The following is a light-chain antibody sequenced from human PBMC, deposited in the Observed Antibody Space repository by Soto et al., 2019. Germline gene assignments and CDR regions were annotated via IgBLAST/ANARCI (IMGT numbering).Light chain of an antibody. CDR3: QQYSSYPET. V-gene: IGKV1-5*03. J-gene: IGKJ1*01. CDR1: QSISSW. Sequence: TCRASQSISSWLAWYQQKPGKAPNLLIYEASRLESAVPSRFSGSASGTEFTLTINSLQPDDFATYFCQQYSSYPETFGQGTKVDTK. CDR2: EAS.